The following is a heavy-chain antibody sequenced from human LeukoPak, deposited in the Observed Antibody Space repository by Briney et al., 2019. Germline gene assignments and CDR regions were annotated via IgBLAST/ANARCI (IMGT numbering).Heavy chain of an antibody. Sequence: PSETLSLTCTVSGGSISGFYWSWIRQSPGKGLEWIAYIYYSGSTYSNPSLKSRVTISLDTSKKHFSLKLRSVTAADTAVYYCAKIAGPFMGDGFDIWGQGTMVTVSS. D-gene: IGHD3-3*02. CDR1: GGSISGFY. CDR2: IYYSGST. V-gene: IGHV4-59*01. CDR3: AKIAGPFMGDGFDI. J-gene: IGHJ3*02.